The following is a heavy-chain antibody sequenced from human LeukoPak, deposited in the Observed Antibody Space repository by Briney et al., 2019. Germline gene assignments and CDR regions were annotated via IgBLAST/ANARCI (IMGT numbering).Heavy chain of an antibody. CDR3: ARGNPIYGDYLYYYGMDV. CDR1: GYTFTGYY. Sequence: GASVKVSCKASGYTFTGYYMHWVRQAPGQGLEWMGRINPNSGGTNYAQKFQGRVTITRDTSISTAYMELSRLRSDDTAVYYCARGNPIYGDYLYYYGMDVWGQGTTVTVSS. J-gene: IGHJ6*02. V-gene: IGHV1-2*06. CDR2: INPNSGGT. D-gene: IGHD4-17*01.